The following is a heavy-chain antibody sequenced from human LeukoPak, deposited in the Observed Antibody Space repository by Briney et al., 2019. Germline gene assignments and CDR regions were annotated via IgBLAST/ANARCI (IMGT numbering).Heavy chain of an antibody. V-gene: IGHV3-30*09. Sequence: PGGSLRLSCAASEFTFSVYAMHWVRQAPGKGLEWVSVISYDGTNKYYADSVKGRFAISRDNSKSRLYLQMNNLRDEDTAIYYCASHIAAAGFPFDYWGRGTLVIVSS. J-gene: IGHJ4*02. CDR3: ASHIAAAGFPFDY. D-gene: IGHD6-13*01. CDR1: EFTFSVYA. CDR2: ISYDGTNK.